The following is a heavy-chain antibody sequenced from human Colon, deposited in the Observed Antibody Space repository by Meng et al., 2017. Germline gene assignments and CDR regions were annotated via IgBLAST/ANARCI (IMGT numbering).Heavy chain of an antibody. J-gene: IGHJ4*02. CDR1: GFTFSDSW. CDR2: INQDGSER. CDR3: ATGLPSAMRSALAY. D-gene: IGHD2-2*01. Sequence: GGSLRLSCAVSGFTFSDSWMTWVRQAPGKGLEWVANINQDGSERTYVDSVKGRFAISRDDAKNSLYLQMNGLRVEDTAVYYCATGLPSAMRSALAYWGQGTLVTVSS. V-gene: IGHV3-7*01.